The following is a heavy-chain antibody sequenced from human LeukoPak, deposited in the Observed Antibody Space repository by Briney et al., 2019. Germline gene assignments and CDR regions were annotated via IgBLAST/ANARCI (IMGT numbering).Heavy chain of an antibody. J-gene: IGHJ6*03. CDR3: ARTPLGYCSSTSCYDGYYYMDV. D-gene: IGHD2-2*01. CDR1: GFTFSDYY. CDR2: ISSSGSII. V-gene: IGHV3-11*04. Sequence: GGSLRLSCAASGFTFSDYYMTWIRQAPGKGLEWVSYISSSGSIIYYADSVKGRFTISRDNAKNSLYLQMNSLRAEDTAVYYCARTPLGYCSSTSCYDGYYYMDVWGKGTTVTVSS.